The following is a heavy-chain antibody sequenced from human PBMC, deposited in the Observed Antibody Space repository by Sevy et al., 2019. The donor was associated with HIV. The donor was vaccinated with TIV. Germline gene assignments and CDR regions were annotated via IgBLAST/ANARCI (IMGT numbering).Heavy chain of an antibody. Sequence: GESLKISCAASGFTFSNYALTWVRQAPGKGLEWISGISGGGGSTYYADSVKGLFTISRDNSKNTLYLQMNSLRVEDTAVYFCAKGNSDFWSGFRYFDLWGRGTLVTVSS. D-gene: IGHD3-3*01. J-gene: IGHJ2*01. CDR1: GFTFSNYA. V-gene: IGHV3-23*01. CDR2: ISGGGGST. CDR3: AKGNSDFWSGFRYFDL.